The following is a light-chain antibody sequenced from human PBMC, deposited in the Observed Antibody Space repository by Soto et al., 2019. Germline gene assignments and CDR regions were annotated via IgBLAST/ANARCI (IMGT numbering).Light chain of an antibody. J-gene: IGLJ1*01. CDR1: SSDVGSYNR. Sequence: QSVLAQPPSVSGSPGQSVTISCTGTSSDVGSYNRVSWYQQPPGTAPKLMIYEVSNRPSGVPDRFSGSKSGNTASLTVSGLQAEDEADYYCGSFAGSNNFPYVFGTGTKVTVL. V-gene: IGLV2-18*02. CDR2: EVS. CDR3: GSFAGSNNFPYV.